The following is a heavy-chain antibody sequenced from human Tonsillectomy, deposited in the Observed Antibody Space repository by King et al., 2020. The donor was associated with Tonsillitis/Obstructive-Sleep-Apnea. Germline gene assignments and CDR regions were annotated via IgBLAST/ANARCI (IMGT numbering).Heavy chain of an antibody. CDR1: GFTFSSYS. CDR3: GRDGGSSDYVLQGSMDV. D-gene: IGHD3-16*01. Sequence: VQLVESRGGLVQPGGSLRLSCAASGFTFSSYSMHWVGRAPGKGLEWISYIGGSSSDIYYAESVKGRFTISRDNAENPLYLQMNSLRDEDTAVYYCGRDGGSSDYVLQGSMDVWGKGTTVTVSS. CDR2: IGGSSSDI. V-gene: IGHV3-48*02. J-gene: IGHJ6*04.